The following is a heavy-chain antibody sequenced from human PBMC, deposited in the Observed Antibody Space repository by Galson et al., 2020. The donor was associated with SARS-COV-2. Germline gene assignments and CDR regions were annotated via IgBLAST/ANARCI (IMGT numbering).Heavy chain of an antibody. CDR3: AIDLGVGSGYDNVDY. CDR1: GFTFSSYG. V-gene: IGHV3-33*01. D-gene: IGHD3-22*01. Sequence: GESLKIPCAAPGFTFSSYGLHWVRQAPGKGLEWVAVIWSDGSNKYYADSVKGRFTISRDNSKNTLYLQMNSLSAEDTAVYYCAIDLGVGSGYDNVDYWGQGALVTVSS. J-gene: IGHJ4*02. CDR2: IWSDGSNK.